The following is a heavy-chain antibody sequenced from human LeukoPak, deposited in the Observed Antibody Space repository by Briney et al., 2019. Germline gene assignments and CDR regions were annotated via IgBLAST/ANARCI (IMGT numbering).Heavy chain of an antibody. Sequence: PGGSLRLSCAASGFTFSSYWMHWVRQAPGKGRVWVSRINSDGSSTSYADSVKGRFTISRDNAKNTLYLKMNSLRAEDTAVYYCARDLIFDYWGQETLVTVSS. CDR1: GFTFSSYW. J-gene: IGHJ4*02. CDR2: INSDGSST. D-gene: IGHD2-8*01. V-gene: IGHV3-74*01. CDR3: ARDLIFDY.